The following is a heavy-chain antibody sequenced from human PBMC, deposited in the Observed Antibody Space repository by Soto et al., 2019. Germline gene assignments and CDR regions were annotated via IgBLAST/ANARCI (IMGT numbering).Heavy chain of an antibody. CDR1: GYSISSSNW. J-gene: IGHJ3*02. CDR3: ARNRADSIVGTTDPDAFDI. CDR2: IHYSGSD. V-gene: IGHV4-28*01. Sequence: PSETLSLTGAVSGYSISSSNWWGCIRQPPGKGLEWIGYIHYSGSDYYNPSLKSRVTMSVDTSKNQFSLKLTSVTAVDTAVYYCARNRADSIVGTTDPDAFDIWGQGTMVTVS. D-gene: IGHD1-26*01.